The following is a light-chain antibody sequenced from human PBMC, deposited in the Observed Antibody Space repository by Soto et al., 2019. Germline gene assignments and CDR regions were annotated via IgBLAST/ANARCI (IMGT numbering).Light chain of an antibody. CDR1: QSVSSSY. CDR3: QQYGSSPWT. Sequence: EILLTQSPGTLSLSPGEIATLSFMSSQSVSSSYLAWYQQKPGQAPRLLIYGASSRATGIPDRFSGSGSGTDFTLTISRLEPEDFAVYYCQQYGSSPWTFGQGTKVDIK. CDR2: GAS. V-gene: IGKV3-20*01. J-gene: IGKJ1*01.